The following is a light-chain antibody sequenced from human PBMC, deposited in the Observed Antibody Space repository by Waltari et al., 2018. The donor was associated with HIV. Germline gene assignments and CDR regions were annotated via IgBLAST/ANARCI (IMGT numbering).Light chain of an antibody. CDR2: GAS. CDR3: QQYNKWPQT. V-gene: IGKV3-15*01. J-gene: IGKJ1*01. CDR1: QSVITN. Sequence: EIVLTQSPGTLSLSPGERATLSCRASQSVITNLAWYQEIPGQAPRLLIYGASARATGIPARFSGSGSGTEFTLTISSLQSEDFAVYYCQQYNKWPQTFGQGTKVEIK.